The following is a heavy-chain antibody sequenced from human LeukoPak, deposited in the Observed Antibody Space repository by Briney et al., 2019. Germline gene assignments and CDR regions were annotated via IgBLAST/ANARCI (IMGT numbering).Heavy chain of an antibody. J-gene: IGHJ6*03. D-gene: IGHD3-3*01. CDR3: ASRSDYDLYYYYYMDV. CDR2: IYTSGST. Sequence: SETLSLTCTVSGGSISSYYWSWIRQPAGKGLEWIGRIYTSGSTNYNPSLKSRVTISVDKSKNQFSLKLSSVTAADTAVYYCASRSDYDLYYYYYMDVWGKGTTVTVSS. CDR1: GGSISSYY. V-gene: IGHV4-4*07.